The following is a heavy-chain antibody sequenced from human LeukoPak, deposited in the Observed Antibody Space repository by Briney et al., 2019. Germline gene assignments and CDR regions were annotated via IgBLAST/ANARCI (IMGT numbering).Heavy chain of an antibody. CDR2: INSDGRDT. J-gene: IGHJ4*02. CDR3: ATFGYNWNLGY. Sequence: QAGGSLRLSCAASGFTFSNYYVHWVRHRPGKGLLWVSRINSDGRDTGYVDSVKGRFTISRDNAKNTVYLQMNSLRAEDTAVYYCATFGYNWNLGYWGQGTLVTVSS. CDR1: GFTFSNYY. V-gene: IGHV3-74*01. D-gene: IGHD1-20*01.